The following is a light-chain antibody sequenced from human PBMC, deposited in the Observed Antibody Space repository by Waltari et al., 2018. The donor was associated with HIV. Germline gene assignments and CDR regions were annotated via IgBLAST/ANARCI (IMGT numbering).Light chain of an antibody. CDR3: CSYAGSGTLDV. CDR1: SSDVGNYDL. Sequence: QSALTQPASVSGSPGQSITISCTGTSSDVGNYDLVPWYQQHPGKAPKLMIFEVNKRPSGVSDRFSGSKSDNTASLTISGLQTEDEADYYCCSYAGSGTLDVFGTGTKVTVL. CDR2: EVN. V-gene: IGLV2-23*02. J-gene: IGLJ1*01.